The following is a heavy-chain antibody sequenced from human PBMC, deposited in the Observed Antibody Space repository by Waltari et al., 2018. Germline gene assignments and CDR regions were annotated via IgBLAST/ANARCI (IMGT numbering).Heavy chain of an antibody. CDR1: GFTFSSYS. V-gene: IGHV3-48*02. J-gene: IGHJ4*02. D-gene: IGHD3-10*01. CDR2: ISSSRSTI. Sequence: EVQLVESGGGLVQPGGSLRLSCAASGFTFSSYSMNWVRQAPGKGLEWVSYISSSRSTIYYADEVKRRFTISRDNAKNSLYLQMNSLRDEDTAVYYCAREHMVRGVIGPNWGQGTLVTVSS. CDR3: AREHMVRGVIGPN.